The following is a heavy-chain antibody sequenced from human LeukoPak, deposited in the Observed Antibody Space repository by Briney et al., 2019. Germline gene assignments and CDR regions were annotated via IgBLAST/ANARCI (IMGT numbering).Heavy chain of an antibody. V-gene: IGHV4-39*07. CDR2: IYYSGST. CDR3: AGGNTAMVTGY. CDR1: GGSISSSNFY. D-gene: IGHD5-18*01. J-gene: IGHJ4*02. Sequence: SETLSLTCTVSGGSISSSNFYWGWLRQPPGKGLEWIGSIYYSGSTYYNPSLKSRVSISVDTSKNQFSLKLSSVTAADTAVYYCAGGNTAMVTGYWGQGTLVTVSS.